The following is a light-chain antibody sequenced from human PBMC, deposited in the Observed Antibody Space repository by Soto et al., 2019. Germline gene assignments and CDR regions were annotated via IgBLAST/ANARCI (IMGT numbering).Light chain of an antibody. V-gene: IGKV3-20*01. CDR2: GTS. J-gene: IGKJ1*01. CDR3: QQYGSSPRM. Sequence: EIVMTQSPATLSVSPWERVTLSCRASQSVGSSYLAWYQQKPGQAPRLVIYGTSNRATGTPDRFSGSGSGTDFTLTISRLEPEDFAVYYCQQYGSSPRMFGQGTKVDIK. CDR1: QSVGSSY.